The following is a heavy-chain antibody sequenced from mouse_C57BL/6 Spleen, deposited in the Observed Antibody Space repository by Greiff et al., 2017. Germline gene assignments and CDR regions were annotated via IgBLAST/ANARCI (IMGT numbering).Heavy chain of an antibody. CDR3: ARDTTVVYLDY. V-gene: IGHV1-66*01. CDR2: IYPGSGNT. D-gene: IGHD1-1*01. CDR1: GYSFTSYY. J-gene: IGHJ2*01. Sequence: VQLQQSGPELVKPGASVKISCKASGYSFTSYYIHWVKQRPGQGLEWIGWIYPGSGNTKYNEKFKGKATLTADTSSSTAYLQLSSLTSEDSAVYYCARDTTVVYLDYWGQGTTLTVSS.